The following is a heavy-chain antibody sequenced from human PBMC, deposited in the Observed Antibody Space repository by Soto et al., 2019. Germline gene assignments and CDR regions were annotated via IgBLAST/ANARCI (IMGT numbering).Heavy chain of an antibody. CDR3: ARTTWLDYAFDI. J-gene: IGHJ3*02. CDR2: TYYRSKWYN. Sequence: PSQTLSLTCAISGDSVSTNSAAWNWVRQSPSRGLEWLGRTYYRSKWYNDYAGSVIGRITTNPDTSKNQFSLQLNSVTLEDTAVYYCARTTWLDYAFDIWGQGTMVTVSS. CDR1: GDSVSTNSAA. D-gene: IGHD6-19*01. V-gene: IGHV6-1*01.